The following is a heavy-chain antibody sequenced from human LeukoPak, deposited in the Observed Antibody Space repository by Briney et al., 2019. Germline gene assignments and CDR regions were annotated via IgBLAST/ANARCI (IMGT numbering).Heavy chain of an antibody. J-gene: IGHJ4*02. CDR3: ARVSGVDILTGYYAPFDY. CDR2: INPSGGST. CDR1: GYTFTSCY. V-gene: IGHV1-46*01. Sequence: ASVKVSCKASGYTFTSCYMHWVRQAPGQGLEWMGIINPSGGSTSYAQKFQGRVTMTRDTSTSTVYVELSSLRSEDTAVYYCARVSGVDILTGYYAPFDYWGQGTLVTVSS. D-gene: IGHD3-9*01.